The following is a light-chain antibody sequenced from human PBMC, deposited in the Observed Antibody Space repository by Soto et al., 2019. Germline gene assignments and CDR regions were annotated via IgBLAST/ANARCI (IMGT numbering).Light chain of an antibody. Sequence: QSVLTQPPSVSGAPGQRVTISCTGSSSNIGAGYDVHWYQQLPGAAPKLLIHANSHRPSGVPDRFSGSRSGTSASLAITGLQGEDDADYFCQTYDGSRSGSLFGGGTKLTVL. J-gene: IGLJ3*02. V-gene: IGLV1-40*01. CDR1: SSNIGAGYD. CDR3: QTYDGSRSGSL. CDR2: ANS.